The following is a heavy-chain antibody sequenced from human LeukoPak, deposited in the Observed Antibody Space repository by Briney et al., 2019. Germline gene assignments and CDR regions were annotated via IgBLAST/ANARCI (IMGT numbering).Heavy chain of an antibody. CDR1: GFTFSSYA. CDR3: AKLCVATEAFDI. CDR2: ISYDGSNK. V-gene: IGHV3-30*18. D-gene: IGHD5-12*01. J-gene: IGHJ3*02. Sequence: GGSLRLPCAASGFTFSSYAMHWVRQAPGKGLEWVAVISYDGSNKYYADSVKGRFTISRDNSKNTLYLQMNSLRAEDTAVYYCAKLCVATEAFDIWGQGTMVTVSS.